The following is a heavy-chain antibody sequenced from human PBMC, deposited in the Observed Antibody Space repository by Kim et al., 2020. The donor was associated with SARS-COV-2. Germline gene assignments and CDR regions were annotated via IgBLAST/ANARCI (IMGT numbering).Heavy chain of an antibody. CDR3: ARDWGIRVFDY. Sequence: GGSLRLSCAASGFTFSSYEMNWVRQAPGKGLEWVSYISSSGSTIYYADSVKGRFTISRDNAKNSLYLQMNSLRAEDTAVYYCARDWGIRVFDYWGQGTLVTVSS. J-gene: IGHJ4*02. D-gene: IGHD3-16*01. CDR2: ISSSGSTI. CDR1: GFTFSSYE. V-gene: IGHV3-48*03.